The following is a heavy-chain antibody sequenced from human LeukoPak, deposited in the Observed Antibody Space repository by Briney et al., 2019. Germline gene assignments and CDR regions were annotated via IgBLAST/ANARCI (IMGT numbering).Heavy chain of an antibody. D-gene: IGHD3-16*02. Sequence: PSQTLSLTCTVSGCSISSGSYHWSWIRQPAGKGLEWIGRIYTSGSTNYNPSLKSRVTISVDTSKNQFSLKLSSVTAADTAMYYCARDRGIMTTFGGVIAKGAHYWGQGTLVTVSS. V-gene: IGHV4-61*02. CDR1: GCSISSGSYH. CDR3: ARDRGIMTTFGGVIAKGAHY. CDR2: IYTSGST. J-gene: IGHJ4*02.